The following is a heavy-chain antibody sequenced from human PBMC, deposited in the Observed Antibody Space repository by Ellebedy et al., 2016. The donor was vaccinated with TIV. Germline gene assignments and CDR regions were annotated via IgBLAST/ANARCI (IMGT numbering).Heavy chain of an antibody. CDR1: GFTFSNYA. CDR2: ISYERNYK. D-gene: IGHD3-22*01. CDR3: AREGGMIASGYGMDV. Sequence: GGSLRLSCAASGFTFSNYAMHWVRQAPGKALEWVAVISYERNYKYYADSVKGRFTISRDNSKNTLYVQMNSLRAEDTAVYYCAREGGMIASGYGMDVWGQGTTVTVSS. V-gene: IGHV3-30*01. J-gene: IGHJ6*02.